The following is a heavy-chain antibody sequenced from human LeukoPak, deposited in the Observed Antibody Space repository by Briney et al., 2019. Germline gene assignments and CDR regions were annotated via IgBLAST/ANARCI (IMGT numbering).Heavy chain of an antibody. CDR2: INPNSGGT. J-gene: IGHJ6*03. Sequence: ASVKVSCKASGYTFTGYYMHWVRQAPGQGLEWMGWINPNSGGTNYAQKFQGRVTMTRDTSISTAYMELSRLRSDDTAVYYCARLRRAGYYYYYMDVWGKGTTVTVSS. CDR3: ARLRRAGYYYYYMDV. CDR1: GYTFTGYY. D-gene: IGHD5-12*01. V-gene: IGHV1-2*02.